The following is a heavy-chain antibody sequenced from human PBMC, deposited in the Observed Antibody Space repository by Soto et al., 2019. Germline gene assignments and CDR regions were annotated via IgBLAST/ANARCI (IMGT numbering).Heavy chain of an antibody. CDR1: GGTFSSYA. CDR2: IIPIFGTA. CDR3: ARVLKGYYDSSGYAFDM. D-gene: IGHD3-22*01. Sequence: QVQLVQSGAEVKKPGSSVKVSCKASGGTFSSYAISWVRQAPGQGLEWMGGIIPIFGTANYAQKSQGRVTITADESTSTAYMELSSLRSEDTAVYYCARVLKGYYDSSGYAFDMWGQGTMVTVSS. V-gene: IGHV1-69*01. J-gene: IGHJ3*02.